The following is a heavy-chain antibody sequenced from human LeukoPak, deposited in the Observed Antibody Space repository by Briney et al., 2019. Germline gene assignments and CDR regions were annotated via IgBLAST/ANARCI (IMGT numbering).Heavy chain of an antibody. J-gene: IGHJ3*02. CDR2: IYYSGST. V-gene: IGHV4-59*01. D-gene: IGHD4-17*01. CDR1: GGSISSYY. Sequence: SETLSLTCTVSGGSISSYYWSWIRQPPGKGLEWIGYIYYSGSTNYNPSLKSRVTISVDTSKNQFSLKLSSVTAADTAVYYCASTAHLMLGDSLAFDIWGQGTMVTVSS. CDR3: ASTAHLMLGDSLAFDI.